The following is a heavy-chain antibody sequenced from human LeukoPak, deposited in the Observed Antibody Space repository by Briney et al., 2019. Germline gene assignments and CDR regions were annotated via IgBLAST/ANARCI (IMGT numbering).Heavy chain of an antibody. Sequence: GRSLRLSCAASGFTFSNYVMHWVRQGTGKSLEWVSAIGTAGDTQYAGSVKGRFTISRDIAKNSLFLQMNSVRAGDTAVYYCARVRSDSSGWYHVLDWGQGTLVTVSS. V-gene: IGHV3-13*01. CDR2: IGTAGDT. CDR1: GFTFSNYV. J-gene: IGHJ4*02. CDR3: ARVRSDSSGWYHVLD. D-gene: IGHD6-19*01.